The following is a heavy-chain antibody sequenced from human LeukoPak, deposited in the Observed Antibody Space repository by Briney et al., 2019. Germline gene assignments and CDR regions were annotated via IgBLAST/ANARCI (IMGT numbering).Heavy chain of an antibody. Sequence: GASVKVSCKASGGTFSSYTISWGRQAPGQGLEWMGRIIPILGIANYAQKFQGRVTITADKSTSTAYMELSSLRSEDTAVYYCASHYYDSSGYSYFDYWGQGTLVTVSS. V-gene: IGHV1-69*02. CDR2: IIPILGIA. CDR1: GGTFSSYT. CDR3: ASHYYDSSGYSYFDY. J-gene: IGHJ4*02. D-gene: IGHD3-22*01.